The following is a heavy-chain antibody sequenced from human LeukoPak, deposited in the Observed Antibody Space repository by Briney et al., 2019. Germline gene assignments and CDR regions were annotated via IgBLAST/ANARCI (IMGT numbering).Heavy chain of an antibody. CDR3: AKSTGYSTTGRDFDS. CDR1: GFTFSSYA. V-gene: IGHV3-23*01. D-gene: IGHD6-13*01. CDR2: ISGGGATT. Sequence: GGSLRLSCAASGFTFSSYAMSWVRQAPGKGLEWVSDISGGGATTFYADSVKGRFTISRDNSKNTLYLQLSSLRAEDTAVYYCAKSTGYSTTGRDFDSWGRGTLVTVTS. J-gene: IGHJ4*02.